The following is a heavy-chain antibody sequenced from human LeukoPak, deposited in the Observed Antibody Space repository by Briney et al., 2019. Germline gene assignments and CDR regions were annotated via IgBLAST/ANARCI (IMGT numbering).Heavy chain of an antibody. D-gene: IGHD3-10*01. V-gene: IGHV1-2*02. CDR2: INPNSGGT. Sequence: GASVKVSCKASGYTFTGYYMHWVRQAPGQGLEWMGWINPNSGGTNYAQKFQGRVTMTRDTSISTAYMELSRLRSDDTAVYYCARDRGFGYGSGFDPWGQGTLVTVSS. CDR3: ARDRGFGYGSGFDP. CDR1: GYTFTGYY. J-gene: IGHJ5*02.